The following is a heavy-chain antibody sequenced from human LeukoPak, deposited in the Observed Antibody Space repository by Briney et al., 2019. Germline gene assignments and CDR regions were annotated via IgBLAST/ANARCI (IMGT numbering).Heavy chain of an antibody. CDR3: ARGAIVVEMATIGPFDY. V-gene: IGHV1-2*06. CDR1: GYTFTGYY. Sequence: ASVTVSCKASGYTFTGYYMHWVRQAPGQGLEWMGRINPNSGGTNYAQKFQGRVTMTRDTSISTAYMELSRLRSDDTAVYYCARGAIVVEMATIGPFDYWGQGTLVTVSS. CDR2: INPNSGGT. J-gene: IGHJ4*02. D-gene: IGHD5-24*01.